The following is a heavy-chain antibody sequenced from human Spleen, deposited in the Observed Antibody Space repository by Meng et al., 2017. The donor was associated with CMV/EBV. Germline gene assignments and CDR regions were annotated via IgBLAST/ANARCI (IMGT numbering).Heavy chain of an antibody. CDR2: IHPHRGDT. D-gene: IGHD6-19*01. Sequence: ASVKVSCKASGYTFTAHYFHWVRQAPGQGLEWMGWIHPHRGDTNYAQQFQGRVTLTRDTSINTGYMELTRLTSDDTAMYYCTREGQWLVQGDYWGQGTLVTVSS. V-gene: IGHV1-2*02. J-gene: IGHJ4*02. CDR1: GYTFTAHY. CDR3: TREGQWLVQGDY.